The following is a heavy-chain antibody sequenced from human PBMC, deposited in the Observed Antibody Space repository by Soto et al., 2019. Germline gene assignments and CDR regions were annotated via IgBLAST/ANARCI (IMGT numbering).Heavy chain of an antibody. Sequence: GGSLRLSCVASGFTFSAYYMTWIRQAPGKGLEWVSYIGSSGSPIYHADSVKGRFTISRDNAKNSVYLQVNSLRAEDTAVYYCARESSSTSANWFDPWGQGTLVTVS. CDR2: IGSSGSPI. CDR1: GFTFSAYY. J-gene: IGHJ5*02. CDR3: ARESSSTSANWFDP. V-gene: IGHV3-11*01. D-gene: IGHD2-2*01.